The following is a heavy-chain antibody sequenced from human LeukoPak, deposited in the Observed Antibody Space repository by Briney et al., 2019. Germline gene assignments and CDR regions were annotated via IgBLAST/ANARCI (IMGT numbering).Heavy chain of an antibody. CDR1: GGTFSSYT. Sequence: GASVKVSCKASGGTFSSYTINWVRQAPGQGLEWMGGIIPVFGTANYVQKFQGRVTITADESTSTAYMELSSLRSEDTAVYYCARDIVVVTNYAFDIWGQGTMVTVSS. CDR2: IIPVFGTA. CDR3: ARDIVVVTNYAFDI. D-gene: IGHD2-21*02. J-gene: IGHJ3*02. V-gene: IGHV1-69*01.